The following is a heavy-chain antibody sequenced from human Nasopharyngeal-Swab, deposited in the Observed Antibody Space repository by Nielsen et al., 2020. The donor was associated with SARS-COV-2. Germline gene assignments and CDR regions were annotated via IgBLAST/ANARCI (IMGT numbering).Heavy chain of an antibody. J-gene: IGHJ5*02. D-gene: IGHD5-24*01. V-gene: IGHV5-51*01. CDR1: GYSFTNYW. CDR3: ARRAARDGYNYEVDP. CDR2: ISTGNSDT. Sequence: EESLTISCQGSGYSFTNYWIGWVRQTPGKGLEWMGSISTGNSDTRYSPAFHSPVTISAVKSINTAYLQWTSLRASDTAVYYCARRAARDGYNYEVDPWGQGTLVTVSS.